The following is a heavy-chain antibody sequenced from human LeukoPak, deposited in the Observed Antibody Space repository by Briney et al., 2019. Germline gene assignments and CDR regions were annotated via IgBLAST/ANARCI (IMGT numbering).Heavy chain of an antibody. V-gene: IGHV3-23*01. D-gene: IGHD3-10*01. J-gene: IGHJ5*02. CDR3: AKSAQLWFGHNWFDP. CDR1: GFTFSSYA. CDR2: ISGSGGST. Sequence: PGGSLRLSCAASGFTFSSYAMSWVRQAPGKGLEWVSAISGSGGSTYYADSVKGRFTISRDNSKNTLYLQMNSLGAEDTAVYYCAKSAQLWFGHNWFDPWGQGTLVTVSS.